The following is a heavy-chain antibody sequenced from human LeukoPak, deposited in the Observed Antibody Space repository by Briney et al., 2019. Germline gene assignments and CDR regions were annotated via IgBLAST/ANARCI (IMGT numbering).Heavy chain of an antibody. V-gene: IGHV3-33*06. D-gene: IGHD1-1*01. Sequence: SGGSLRLSCAASGFTFSSYGMHWVRQAPGKGLGWVAVIWYDGSNKYYADSVKGRFTIPRDNSKNTLYLQMNSLRAEDTAVYYCAKVEALENYFDYWGQGTLVTVSS. CDR1: GFTFSSYG. CDR3: AKVEALENYFDY. J-gene: IGHJ4*02. CDR2: IWYDGSNK.